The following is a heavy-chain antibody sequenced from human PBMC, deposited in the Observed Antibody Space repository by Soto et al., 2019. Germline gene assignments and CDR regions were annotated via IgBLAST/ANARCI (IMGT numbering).Heavy chain of an antibody. CDR2: ISSNGGST. J-gene: IGHJ4*02. V-gene: IGHV3-64*04. CDR3: AKDYSRSHYYDSSGRPPYYFDY. Sequence: PGGSLRLSCSASGVTFSSYAMHWVRQAPGKGLEYVSAISSNGGSTYYADSVKGRFTISRDNSKNTLYLQMNSLRAEGTAVYYCAKDYSRSHYYDSSGRPPYYFDYWGQGTLVTVSS. CDR1: GVTFSSYA. D-gene: IGHD3-22*01.